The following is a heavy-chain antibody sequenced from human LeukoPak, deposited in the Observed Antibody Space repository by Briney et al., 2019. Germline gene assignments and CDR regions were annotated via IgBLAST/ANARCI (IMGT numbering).Heavy chain of an antibody. Sequence: SETLSLTCTVSGGSISSYYWSWIRQPPEKGLEWIGYIYYSGSTNYNPSLKSRVTISVDTSKNQFSLKLSSVTAADTAVYYCAGGYCSSTSCPYGMDVWGQGTTVTVSS. CDR1: GGSISSYY. CDR3: AGGYCSSTSCPYGMDV. V-gene: IGHV4-59*08. CDR2: IYYSGST. J-gene: IGHJ6*02. D-gene: IGHD2-2*01.